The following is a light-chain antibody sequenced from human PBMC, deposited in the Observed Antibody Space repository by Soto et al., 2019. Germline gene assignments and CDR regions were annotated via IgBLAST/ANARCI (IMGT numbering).Light chain of an antibody. V-gene: IGKV3-20*01. CDR2: AAS. Sequence: EITLTQSPHTLSLSPGERASLSCRTSQSISSSYFAWYQQKPGQSPRLLVYAASIRAPGTPDRFSGSGSGTDFTLTISRVEPADFAEYFCQHYDGAFTFGGGTRVESK. CDR1: QSISSSY. CDR3: QHYDGAFT. J-gene: IGKJ4*01.